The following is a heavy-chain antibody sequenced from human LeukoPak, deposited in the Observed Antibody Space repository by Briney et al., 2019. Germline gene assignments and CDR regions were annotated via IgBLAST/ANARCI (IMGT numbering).Heavy chain of an antibody. D-gene: IGHD4-17*01. V-gene: IGHV4-34*01. CDR3: ARRGNHGEVPDYWYFDL. J-gene: IGHJ2*01. Sequence: SETLSLTCAVYGGSFSGYYWSWIRQPPGKGLEWIGEINHSGSTNYNPSLKSRVTISVDTSKNQFSLKLSSVTAADTAVYYCARRGNHGEVPDYWYFDLWGRGTLVTVSS. CDR1: GGSFSGYY. CDR2: INHSGST.